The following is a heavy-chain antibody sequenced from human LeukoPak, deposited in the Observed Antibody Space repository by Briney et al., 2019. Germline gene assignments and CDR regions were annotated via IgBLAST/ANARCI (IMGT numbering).Heavy chain of an antibody. CDR1: GGSISSYY. Sequence: SETLSLTCTVSGGSISSYYWSWIRQPPGKGLEWIGYIYYSGSTNYNPSLKSRVTISVDTSKNHFSLTLSSVTAADTAVYFCARPDYHSSASYYGPFDYWGQGSLVTVSS. CDR3: ARPDYHSSASYYGPFDY. D-gene: IGHD3-22*01. J-gene: IGHJ4*02. V-gene: IGHV4-59*08. CDR2: IYYSGST.